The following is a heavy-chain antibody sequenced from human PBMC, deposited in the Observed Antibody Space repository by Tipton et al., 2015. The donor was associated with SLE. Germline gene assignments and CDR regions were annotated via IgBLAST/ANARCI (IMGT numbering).Heavy chain of an antibody. CDR2: IYSGGSST. CDR1: GFTFSSYA. CDR3: AKEGGGPGRWSFDL. V-gene: IGHV3-23*03. J-gene: IGHJ2*01. Sequence: SLRLSCAASGFTFSSYAMSWVRQAPGKGLEWVSVIYSGGSSTYYADSVKGRFTISRDNSKNTLYLQMNSLRAEDTAVYYCAKEGGGPGRWSFDLRGRCSLVTVSS. D-gene: IGHD3-16*01.